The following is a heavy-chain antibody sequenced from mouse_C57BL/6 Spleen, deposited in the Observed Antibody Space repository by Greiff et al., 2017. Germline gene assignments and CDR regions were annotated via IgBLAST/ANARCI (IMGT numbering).Heavy chain of an antibody. V-gene: IGHV1-75*01. J-gene: IGHJ4*01. D-gene: IGHD1-1*01. CDR3: ARSEDWNGHYYAMDY. Sequence: VKQRPGQGLEWIGWIFPGSGSTYYNEKFKGKATLTVDKSSSTAYMLLSSLTSEDSAVYFCARSEDWNGHYYAMDYWGQGTSVTVSS. CDR2: IFPGSGST.